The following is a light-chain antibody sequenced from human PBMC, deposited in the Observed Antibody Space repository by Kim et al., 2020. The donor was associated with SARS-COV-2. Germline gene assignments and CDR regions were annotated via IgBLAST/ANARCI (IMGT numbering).Light chain of an antibody. CDR2: AAS. V-gene: IGKV1-17*02. CDR3: LQHESRPWT. Sequence: DIQMTQSPSSLSASVGDRVIITCRASQGIRTDLAWYQHKPGKAPKRLIYAASLLQTGVPARFSGSGLGTEFTLTISNLQPEDFATYYCLQHESRPWTFGQGTKVDIK. J-gene: IGKJ1*01. CDR1: QGIRTD.